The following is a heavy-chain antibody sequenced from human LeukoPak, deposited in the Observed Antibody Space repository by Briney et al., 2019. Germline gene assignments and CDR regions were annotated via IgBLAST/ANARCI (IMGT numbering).Heavy chain of an antibody. CDR2: IYYSGST. V-gene: IGHV4-31*03. D-gene: IGHD3-10*01. CDR1: GGSISSGGYY. J-gene: IGHJ5*02. CDR3: ARASSGVFGNWFDP. Sequence: PSQTLSLTCTVSGGSISSGGYYWSWIRQHSGKGLEWIGYIYYSGSTYYNPSLKSRVTISVDTSKNQFSLKLSSVTAADTAVYYCARASSGVFGNWFDPWGQGTLVTVSS.